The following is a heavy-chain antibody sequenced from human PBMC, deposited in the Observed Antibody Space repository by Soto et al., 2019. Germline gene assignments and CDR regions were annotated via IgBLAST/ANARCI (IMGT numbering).Heavy chain of an antibody. CDR2: MNPNSGNT. V-gene: IGHV1-8*01. CDR3: ARMATSGTLNWFDP. J-gene: IGHJ5*02. Sequence: ASVRVSCKASGYTFGNNDISWVRQATGQGLEWMGWMNPNSGNTGYAQKFQGRVSMTRNTSITTAYLELSSLRSDDTAIYYCARMATSGTLNWFDPWGQGTLVTVSS. CDR1: GYTFGNND.